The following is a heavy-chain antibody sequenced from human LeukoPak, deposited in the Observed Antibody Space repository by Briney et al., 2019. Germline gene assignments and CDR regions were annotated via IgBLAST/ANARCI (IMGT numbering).Heavy chain of an antibody. CDR3: ARCEYSYGSYFDY. D-gene: IGHD5-18*01. Sequence: ASVKVSCKASGGTFSSYAISWVRQAPGQGLEWMGGIIPIFGTANYAQKFQGRVTITADESTSTAYMELSSLRSEDTAVYYCARCEYSYGSYFDYWGQGTLVTVSS. CDR1: GGTFSSYA. V-gene: IGHV1-69*13. J-gene: IGHJ4*02. CDR2: IIPIFGTA.